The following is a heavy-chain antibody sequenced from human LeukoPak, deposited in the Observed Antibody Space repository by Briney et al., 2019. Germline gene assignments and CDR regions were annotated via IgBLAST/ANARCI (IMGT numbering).Heavy chain of an antibody. CDR2: IIPILGIA. CDR1: GGTFSSYA. Sequence: GSSVKVSCKASGGTFSSYAISWVRQAPGQGLEWMGRIIPILGIANYAQKFQGRVTITADKSTSTAYMELSSLRSEDTAVYYCARDLTTVVTAAGYWGQGTLVTVSS. CDR3: ARDLTTVVTAAGY. V-gene: IGHV1-69*04. D-gene: IGHD4-23*01. J-gene: IGHJ4*02.